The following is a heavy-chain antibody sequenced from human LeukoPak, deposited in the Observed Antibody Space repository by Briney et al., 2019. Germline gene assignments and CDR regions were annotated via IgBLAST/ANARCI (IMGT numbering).Heavy chain of an antibody. CDR3: ARDVGDL. V-gene: IGHV3-7*01. Sequence: GGSLRLSCAPSGFTFSTYWMGWVRQAPGKGLEWLANINQGGSEKYYVDSVKGRFTISRDNAKNSLFLQMNSLRAEDTAVYYCARDVGDLWGQGTLVTVS. D-gene: IGHD2-21*02. J-gene: IGHJ4*02. CDR1: GFTFSTYW. CDR2: INQGGSEK.